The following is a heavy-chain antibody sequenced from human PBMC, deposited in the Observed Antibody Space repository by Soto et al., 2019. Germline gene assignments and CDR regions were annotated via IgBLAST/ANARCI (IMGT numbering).Heavy chain of an antibody. D-gene: IGHD6-19*01. CDR1: GFTFSSYA. CDR2: ISSNGGST. V-gene: IGHV3-64D*08. Sequence: GGSLRLSCSASGFTFSSYAMHWVRQAPGKGLEYVSAISSNGGSTYYADSVKGRFTISRDNSKNTLYLQMSSLRADDTAVYYCVKWPGIAVAGVDYWGQGTLVTVSS. J-gene: IGHJ4*02. CDR3: VKWPGIAVAGVDY.